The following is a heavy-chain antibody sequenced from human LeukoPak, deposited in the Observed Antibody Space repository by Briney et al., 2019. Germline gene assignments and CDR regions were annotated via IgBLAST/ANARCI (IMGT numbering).Heavy chain of an antibody. Sequence: PSETLSLTCTVSGGSISNYFWTWIRQPAGKGLEWIGRISASGNTNYNPSLKSRVTMSVDTSKNQFSLNVTSVTAADTAVYYCATDIAVAGAFDYWGQGTLVTVSS. CDR3: ATDIAVAGAFDY. J-gene: IGHJ4*02. CDR2: ISASGNT. V-gene: IGHV4-4*07. D-gene: IGHD6-19*01. CDR1: GGSISNYF.